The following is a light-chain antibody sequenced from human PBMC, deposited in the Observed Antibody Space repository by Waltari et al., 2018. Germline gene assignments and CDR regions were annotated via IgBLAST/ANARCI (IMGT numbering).Light chain of an antibody. V-gene: IGLV2-11*01. Sequence: QSALTQPRSVSGSPGQSVTISCTGTSSDVGGYNYVSWYQQHPGNAPKLIIFDVTKRPSGVPVRFSGSKSGNTASLTISGLQAEDEADYYCCSYAGPYTLIIFGGGTKLTVV. CDR3: CSYAGPYTLII. CDR2: DVT. CDR1: SSDVGGYNY. J-gene: IGLJ2*01.